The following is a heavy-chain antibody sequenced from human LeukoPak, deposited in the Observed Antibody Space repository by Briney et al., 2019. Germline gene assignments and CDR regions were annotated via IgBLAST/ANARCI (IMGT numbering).Heavy chain of an antibody. CDR3: ARVNIAAAIDY. CDR1: GGSISSGGYY. CDR2: IYYSGST. Sequence: SETLSLTCTVSGGSISSGGYYWSWIRQHPGKGLEWIGYIYYSGSTYYNPSLKSRVTISVDTSNNQFSLKLSSVTAADTAVYYCARVNIAAAIDYWGQGTLVTVSS. D-gene: IGHD6-13*01. J-gene: IGHJ4*02. V-gene: IGHV4-31*03.